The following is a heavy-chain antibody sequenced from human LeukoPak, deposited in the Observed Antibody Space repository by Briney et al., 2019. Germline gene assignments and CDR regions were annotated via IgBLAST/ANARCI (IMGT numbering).Heavy chain of an antibody. J-gene: IGHJ4*02. CDR3: ARRAPITDYFDY. CDR2: IIAYIGNT. V-gene: IGHV1-18*01. Sequence: SSLKVSCKASGYTFPSYGINWVRQAPAQGLDWMGGIIAYIGNTNYAQKLQGRVTITTDASTSTAYMELRTLRSEDTAVYYCARRAPITDYFDYWGQGTLVTVSS. CDR1: GYTFPSYG. D-gene: IGHD3-16*01.